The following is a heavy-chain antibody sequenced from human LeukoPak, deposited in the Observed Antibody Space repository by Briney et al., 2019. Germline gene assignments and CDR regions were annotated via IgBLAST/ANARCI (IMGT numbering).Heavy chain of an antibody. D-gene: IGHD3-22*01. J-gene: IGHJ6*02. CDR1: GASFSGYY. Sequence: SQCQSPTRAVDGASFSGYYCGWIRHPPRNGLECHGEIKHSGRTNYNPSLKIRVTVSVDTSKNQFSLKLSAVTAADTAVYYCARVRPMIASYYYYGMDVWGQGTTVTVSS. CDR2: IKHSGRT. CDR3: ARVRPMIASYYYYGMDV. V-gene: IGHV4-34*01.